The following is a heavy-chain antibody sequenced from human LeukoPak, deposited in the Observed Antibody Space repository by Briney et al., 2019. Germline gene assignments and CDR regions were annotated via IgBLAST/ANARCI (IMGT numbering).Heavy chain of an antibody. V-gene: IGHV6-1*01. J-gene: IGHJ4*02. CDR2: TYYRSKWSF. CDR3: ARGKYTSFDN. CDR1: GDSIFTNNVA. D-gene: IGHD6-6*01. Sequence: SHTLSLTCAISGDSIFTNNVAWNWIRQSPSRGLEWLGRTYYRSKWSFEYAVSVKSRITINADISKNQFSLQLSSVTPEDTALYYCARGKYTSFDNWGQGTLVTVSS.